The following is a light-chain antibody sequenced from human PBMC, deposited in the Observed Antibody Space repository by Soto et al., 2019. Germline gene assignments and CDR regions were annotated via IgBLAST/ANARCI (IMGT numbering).Light chain of an antibody. CDR2: DDN. J-gene: IGLJ2*01. CDR3: QVWDSGSDHAL. Sequence: SYELTQPPSVSVAPGQSARITCGGNNIGSQSVHWYQQKPGQAPVLVVYDDNDRPSGIPERFSGSKSGNTATLSITRVGAGDEADYYCQVWDSGSDHALFGGGTNVTVL. V-gene: IGLV3-21*02. CDR1: NIGSQS.